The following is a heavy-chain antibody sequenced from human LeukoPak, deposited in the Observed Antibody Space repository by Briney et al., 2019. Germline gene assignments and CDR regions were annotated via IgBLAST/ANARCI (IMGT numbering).Heavy chain of an antibody. D-gene: IGHD3-22*01. Sequence: PGGSLRLSCAASGFTFSSYAMSWVRQAPGKGLEWVSAISGSGGSTYYADSVKGRFTISRDNSKNTLYPQMNSLRAEDTAVYYCAKDLPYYDSSGPFDYWGQGTLVTVSS. CDR3: AKDLPYYDSSGPFDY. V-gene: IGHV3-23*01. J-gene: IGHJ4*02. CDR2: ISGSGGST. CDR1: GFTFSSYA.